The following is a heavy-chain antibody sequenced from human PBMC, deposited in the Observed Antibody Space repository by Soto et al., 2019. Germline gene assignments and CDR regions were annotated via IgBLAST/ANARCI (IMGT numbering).Heavy chain of an antibody. CDR3: AKDHGTSGPNGIDS. V-gene: IGHV3-23*01. CDR2: LSGSGGTT. D-gene: IGHD2-8*02. J-gene: IGHJ5*01. Sequence: DVQLLESGGGLVQPGGSLRLSCAASGFTFSSYAMSWVRQTPGKGLEWVSTLSGSGGTTYYADSVKGQFTISRDNSKSTLYLQVNSLRAEVTAVYYCAKDHGTSGPNGIDSWGQGTLVTVSS. CDR1: GFTFSSYA.